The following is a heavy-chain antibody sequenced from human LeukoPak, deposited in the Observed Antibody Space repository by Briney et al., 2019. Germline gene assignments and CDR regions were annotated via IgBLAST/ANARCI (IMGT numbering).Heavy chain of an antibody. V-gene: IGHV3-15*07. D-gene: IGHD3-22*01. CDR1: GFNFNNAW. CDR2: IRSNAYGGAT. CDR3: TRGSNRDDSSDFDC. Sequence: PGGSLRLSCAASGFNFNNAWMNWVRQAPGKGLEWVGRIRSNAYGGATESAAPVTGRFTISRNDSENTMYLQMNSLKIGDTAVYYCTRGSNRDDSSDFDCWGQGTLVIVSS. J-gene: IGHJ4*02.